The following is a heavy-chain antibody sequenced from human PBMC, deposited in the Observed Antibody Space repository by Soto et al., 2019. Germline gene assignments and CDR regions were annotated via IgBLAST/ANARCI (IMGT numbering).Heavy chain of an antibody. CDR1: GGSISSSSYY. J-gene: IGHJ5*02. D-gene: IGHD3-9*01. V-gene: IGHV4-39*01. CDR3: ARHFWRGNRENYDILTVSWFDP. Sequence: PSETLSLTCTVSGGSISSSSYYWGWIRQPPGKGLEWIGSIYYSGSTYYNPSLKSRVTISVDTSKNQFSLKLSSVTAADTAVYYCARHFWRGNRENYDILTVSWFDPWGQGTLVTVSS. CDR2: IYYSGST.